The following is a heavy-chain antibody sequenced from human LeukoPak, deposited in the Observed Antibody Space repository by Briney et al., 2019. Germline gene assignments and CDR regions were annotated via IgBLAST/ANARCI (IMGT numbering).Heavy chain of an antibody. D-gene: IGHD3-16*01. Sequence: RGSLRLSCVASGFIFSNYEMNWVRRAPGKGLEWLSYISSAGSTTYYADSVKGRFTISRDNAKNSLYLQMNSLRGEDTAVYYCATGGTYWGQGALVTVSS. CDR2: ISSAGSTT. J-gene: IGHJ4*02. V-gene: IGHV3-48*03. CDR1: GFIFSNYE. CDR3: ATGGTY.